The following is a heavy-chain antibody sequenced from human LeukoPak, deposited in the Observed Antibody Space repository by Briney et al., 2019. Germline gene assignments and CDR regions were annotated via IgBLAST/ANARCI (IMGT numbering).Heavy chain of an antibody. CDR1: GFTFGDYA. V-gene: IGHV3-49*03. J-gene: IGHJ4*02. D-gene: IGHD3-22*01. CDR2: IRSKAYGGTT. CDR3: TRDGRSGYYYY. Sequence: GGSLRLSCTASGFTFGDYAMSWFRQAPGKGLEWVGFIRSKAYGGTTGYAASVKGRFTISRDDSKSIAYLQMNSLKTEDTAVYYCTRDGRSGYYYYWGQGTLVTVSS.